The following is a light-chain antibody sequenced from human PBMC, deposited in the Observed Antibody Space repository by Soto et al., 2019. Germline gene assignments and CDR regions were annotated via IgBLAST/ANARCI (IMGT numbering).Light chain of an antibody. V-gene: IGLV1-47*01. CDR1: NIGSNF. CDR3: AAWDDSLSGDVL. Sequence: QSVLTQPPSASGTPGQRVTISCSNIGSNFVYWYQQLPGTAPKLLIYRNNQRPSGVPDRFSASKSGTSASLAISGLRSEDEADYYCAAWDDSLSGDVLFGGGTKLTVL. CDR2: RNN. J-gene: IGLJ2*01.